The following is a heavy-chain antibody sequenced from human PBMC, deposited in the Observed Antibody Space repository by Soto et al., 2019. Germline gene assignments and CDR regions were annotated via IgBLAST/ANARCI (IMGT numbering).Heavy chain of an antibody. CDR2: ISAYNGNT. CDR3: ATSIAVTGFYGAEYFQH. J-gene: IGHJ1*01. V-gene: IGHV1-18*01. D-gene: IGHD6-19*01. CDR1: GYTFTSYG. Sequence: ASVKVSCKASGYTFTSYGITWVRQAPGQGLEWMGWISAYNGNTNYAQKLQGRVTMTTDTSTSTAYMELRSLRSDDTAVYYCATSIAVTGFYGAEYFQHWGQGTLVTVSS.